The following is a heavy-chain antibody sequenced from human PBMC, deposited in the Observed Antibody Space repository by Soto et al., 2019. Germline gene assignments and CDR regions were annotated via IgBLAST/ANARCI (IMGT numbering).Heavy chain of an antibody. CDR1: PPTPTHPL. Sequence: QVQLVQSGTEVRKPGASVMVSCRAPPPTPTHPLIHPPPQAPGRGLEWMGAISPRGGPADYAQNLQGRITMTRDTSTGTAYMDLSSLRSEDTAIYFCVSELYGGLFDNWGQGTLVTVSP. J-gene: IGHJ4*02. CDR2: ISPRGGPA. D-gene: IGHD4-17*01. CDR3: VSELYGGLFDN. V-gene: IGHV1-46*03.